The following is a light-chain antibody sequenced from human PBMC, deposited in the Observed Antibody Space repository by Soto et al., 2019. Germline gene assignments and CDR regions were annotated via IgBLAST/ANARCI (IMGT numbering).Light chain of an antibody. J-gene: IGLJ3*02. V-gene: IGLV2-14*01. CDR3: SSYSSSNTVV. Sequence: QSVLTQPASVSGSPGQSITISCTGTGSDLGGYNHVSWYQQHPGEAPKLMIYEVTNRPSGVSHRFSGSKSANTASLTISGLQAEDEADYYCSSYSSSNTVVFGGGTKVTVL. CDR1: GSDLGGYNH. CDR2: EVT.